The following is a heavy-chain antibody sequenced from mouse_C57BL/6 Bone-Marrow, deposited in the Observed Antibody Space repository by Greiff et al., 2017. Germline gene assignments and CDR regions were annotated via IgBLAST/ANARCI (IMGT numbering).Heavy chain of an antibody. J-gene: IGHJ3*01. Sequence: QSGAELARPGESVKLSCKASGYTFTSYGISWVKQRTGQGLEWIGEFFTRSGSNYYNETFKGKVTLTADRSSSTVFMELSSLTTEDSAVYDCARFAYGRPYWGQGTLVTVSA. CDR2: FFTRSGSN. CDR3: ARFAYGRPY. D-gene: IGHD2-1*01. V-gene: IGHV1-81*01. CDR1: GYTFTSYG.